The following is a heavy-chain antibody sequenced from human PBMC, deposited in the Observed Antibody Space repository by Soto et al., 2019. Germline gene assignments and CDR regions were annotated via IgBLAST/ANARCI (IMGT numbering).Heavy chain of an antibody. J-gene: IGHJ5*02. CDR1: GYTLTSYD. D-gene: IGHD3-10*01. CDR2: MNPNSGNT. Sequence: ASGKVSCKASGYTLTSYDINWVRQATGQGLEWMGWMNPNSGNTGYAQKFQGRVTMTRNTSISTAYMELSSLRSEDTAVYYCARGLWGYYYGSGSYYPSGPWGQGTLVTVSS. CDR3: ARGLWGYYYGSGSYYPSGP. V-gene: IGHV1-8*01.